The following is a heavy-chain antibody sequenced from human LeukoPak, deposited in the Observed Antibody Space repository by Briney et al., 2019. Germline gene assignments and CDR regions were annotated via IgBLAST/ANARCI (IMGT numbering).Heavy chain of an antibody. D-gene: IGHD2-15*01. CDR1: GGSISSGGYY. V-gene: IGHV4-31*03. CDR3: AREFAEPLGYCSGGSCPRYFDL. CDR2: IYYSGST. J-gene: IGHJ2*01. Sequence: SQTLSHTCTVSGGSISSGGYYWSWIRQHPGKGLEWIGYIYYSGSTYYNPSLKSRVTISVDTSKNQFSLKLSSVTAADTAVYYCAREFAEPLGYCSGGSCPRYFDLWGRGTLVTVSS.